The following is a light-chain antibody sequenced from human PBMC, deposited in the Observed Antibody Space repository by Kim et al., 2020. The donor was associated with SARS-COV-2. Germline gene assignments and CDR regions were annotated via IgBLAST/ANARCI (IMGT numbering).Light chain of an antibody. Sequence: GERATLSGRASQSVSSNLAWYQQKPGQAPRLLIYGASTRATGIPARFSGSGSGTEFTLTISSLQSEDFAVYYCQQYNNWPPHTFGQGTKLEI. CDR2: GAS. J-gene: IGKJ2*01. CDR3: QQYNNWPPHT. CDR1: QSVSSN. V-gene: IGKV3-15*01.